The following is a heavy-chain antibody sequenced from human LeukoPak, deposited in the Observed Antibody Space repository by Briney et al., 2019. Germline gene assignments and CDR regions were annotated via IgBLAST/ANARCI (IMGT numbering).Heavy chain of an antibody. Sequence: ASVTLSFTGSGSTFTIGSLHWLRQAPGQGLEWMGWISAYNGNTNYAQKLQGRVTMTTDTSTSTAYMELRSLRSDDTAVYYCARDYCIGGSSYAYAYYAMLVWGQGTTVTVSS. D-gene: IGHD2-15*01. CDR2: ISAYNGNT. CDR3: ARDYCIGGSSYAYAYYAMLV. J-gene: IGHJ6*02. V-gene: IGHV1-18*04. CDR1: GSTFTIGS.